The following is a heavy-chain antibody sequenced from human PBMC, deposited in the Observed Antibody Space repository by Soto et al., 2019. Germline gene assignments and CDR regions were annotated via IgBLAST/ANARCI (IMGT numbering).Heavy chain of an antibody. Sequence: SETLSLTCTVSGGSISSYYWSWIRQPPGKGLEWIGYIYYSGSTNYNPSLKSRVTISVDTSKNQFSLKLSSVTAADTAVYYCARDSRVVAATDYYYYMDVWGKGTTVTVSS. J-gene: IGHJ6*03. V-gene: IGHV4-59*01. CDR1: GGSISSYY. CDR2: IYYSGST. CDR3: ARDSRVVAATDYYYYMDV. D-gene: IGHD2-15*01.